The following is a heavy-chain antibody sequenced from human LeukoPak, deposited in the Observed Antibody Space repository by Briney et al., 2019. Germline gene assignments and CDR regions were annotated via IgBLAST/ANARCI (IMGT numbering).Heavy chain of an antibody. Sequence: SGGSLRLSCAASGFTFSDSAFHWVRQASGKGLEWVGRIRSKPTNYATAYTASVKGRFTISRDDSKNTAYLQMNSLNTEDTAMYYCTRHLIGATPFDYWGQGTLVSVSS. CDR2: IRSKPTNYAT. J-gene: IGHJ4*02. CDR1: GFTFSDSA. CDR3: TRHLIGATPFDY. D-gene: IGHD4/OR15-4a*01. V-gene: IGHV3-73*01.